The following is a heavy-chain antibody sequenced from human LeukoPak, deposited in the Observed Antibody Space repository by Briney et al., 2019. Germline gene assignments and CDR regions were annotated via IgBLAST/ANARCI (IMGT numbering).Heavy chain of an antibody. CDR1: SGSISNYY. CDR2: IYYSGST. CDR3: ARDTEVGVDY. Sequence: SETLSLTCTVSSGSISNYYWSWIRQPPGKGLEWIGYIYYSGSTNYNPSLKSRVTISVDTSKNQFSLKLSSVTAADTAVYYCARDTEVGVDYWGQGTLVTVSS. V-gene: IGHV4-59*01. D-gene: IGHD3-16*01. J-gene: IGHJ4*02.